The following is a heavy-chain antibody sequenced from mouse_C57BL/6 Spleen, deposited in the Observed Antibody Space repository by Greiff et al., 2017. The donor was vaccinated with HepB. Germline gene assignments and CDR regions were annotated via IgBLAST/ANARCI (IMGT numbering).Heavy chain of an antibody. J-gene: IGHJ1*03. CDR3: ARSGGSSPDSYLDV. Sequence: VQLQQPGAELVKPGASVKLSCKASGYTFTSYWMHWVKQRPGQGLEWIGMIHPNSGSPNYTEKFKSKATLTVDKSSSTAYMQLSSLTSENSAVYYCARSGGSSPDSYLDVCGTGTPVTVSS. D-gene: IGHD1-1*01. CDR2: IHPNSGSP. V-gene: IGHV1-64*01. CDR1: GYTFTSYW.